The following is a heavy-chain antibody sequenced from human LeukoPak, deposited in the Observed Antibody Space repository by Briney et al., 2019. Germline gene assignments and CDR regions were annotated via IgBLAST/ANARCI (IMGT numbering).Heavy chain of an antibody. Sequence: GGSLRLSCAASGFTFSSYAMSWVRQAPGKGLEWVSAISGSGGSAYYADSVKGRFTISRDNSKNTLYLQMNSLRAEDTAVYYCAKDMRFDWTPYYFDYWGQGTLVTASS. CDR3: AKDMRFDWTPYYFDY. CDR1: GFTFSSYA. CDR2: ISGSGGSA. J-gene: IGHJ4*02. V-gene: IGHV3-23*01. D-gene: IGHD3-9*01.